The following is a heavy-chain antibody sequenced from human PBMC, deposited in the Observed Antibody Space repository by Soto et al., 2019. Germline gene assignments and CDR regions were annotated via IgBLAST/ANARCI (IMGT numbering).Heavy chain of an antibody. V-gene: IGHV4-34*01. D-gene: IGHD6-19*01. Sequence: QVQLQQWGAGLLKPSETLSLTCAVYGGSFSGYYWSWIRQPPGKGLEWIGEINHSGSTNYNPSLKSRVTISVDTSKNQFSLKLSSVTAADTAVYYCARGTWGIAVAGPYYYYHMDVWGKGTTVTISS. J-gene: IGHJ6*03. CDR3: ARGTWGIAVAGPYYYYHMDV. CDR1: GGSFSGYY. CDR2: INHSGST.